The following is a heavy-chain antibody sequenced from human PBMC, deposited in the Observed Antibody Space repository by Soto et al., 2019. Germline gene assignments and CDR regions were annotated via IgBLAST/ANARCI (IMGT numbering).Heavy chain of an antibody. CDR1: GGSISSDY. J-gene: IGHJ4*02. Sequence: SDTLSLTCTVSGGSISSDYWSWIRQPPGKGLEWIGYIYYNGRTTYNPSLDSRVTISLDTSKAQFSLKLSSVTAADTAVYYCARNGRDGYNYVGYWGQGTLVTVSS. V-gene: IGHV4-59*08. CDR3: ARNGRDGYNYVGY. CDR2: IYYNGRT. D-gene: IGHD5-12*01.